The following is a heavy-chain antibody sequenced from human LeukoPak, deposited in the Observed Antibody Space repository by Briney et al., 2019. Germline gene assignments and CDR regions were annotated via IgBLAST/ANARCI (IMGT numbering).Heavy chain of an antibody. CDR2: IYYSGST. D-gene: IGHD2-15*01. J-gene: IGHJ4*02. CDR3: WLEKVVAAYFDS. CDR1: GGSISSSSYY. Sequence: SETLSLTCTVSGGSISSSSYYWGWIRQPPGKGLEWIGSIYYSGSTYYNPSLKSRVTISVDTSKNQFSLKLSSVTAADTAIYYCWLEKVVAAYFDSWGQGTLVTASS. V-gene: IGHV4-39*07.